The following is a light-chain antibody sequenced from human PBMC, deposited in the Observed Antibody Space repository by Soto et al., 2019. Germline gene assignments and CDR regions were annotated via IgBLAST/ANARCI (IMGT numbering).Light chain of an antibody. CDR2: AAS. CDR3: QQAYSFPIT. V-gene: IGKV1D-12*01. J-gene: IGKJ5*01. CDR1: QDIAAY. Sequence: DIQVTQSPSSVSASVGDIFTIGCRASQDIAAYLAWYQHKPGRAPELLIHAASSLQSGVPSRFSGSGSGTDFTLTINSLQPEDFATYYCQQAYSFPITFGQGTRLEI.